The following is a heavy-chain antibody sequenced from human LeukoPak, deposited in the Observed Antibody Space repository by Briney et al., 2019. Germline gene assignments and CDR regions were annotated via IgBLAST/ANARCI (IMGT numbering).Heavy chain of an antibody. D-gene: IGHD6-6*01. CDR1: GFTFSSYE. CDR2: ISSSGSTI. CDR3: ARSIAEIDY. Sequence: GGSLRLSCAASGFTFSSYEMNWVRQAPGKGLEWVSYISSSGSTIYYADSVKGRFTISRDNAKNSLYLQMNSLRAEDTAVYYCARSIAEIDYWGQGTLVTVSS. J-gene: IGHJ4*02. V-gene: IGHV3-48*03.